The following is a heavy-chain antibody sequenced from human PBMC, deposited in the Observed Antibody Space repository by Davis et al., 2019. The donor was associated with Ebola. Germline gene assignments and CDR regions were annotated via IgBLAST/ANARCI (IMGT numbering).Heavy chain of an antibody. CDR1: GFSFSSYW. CDR3: ARDIRSTTYYYDSSGFGVGY. V-gene: IGHV3-7*03. J-gene: IGHJ4*02. CDR2: IKQDGSEK. D-gene: IGHD3-22*01. Sequence: GGSLRLSCAASGFSFSSYWMSWVRQAPGKGLEWVASIKQDGSEKYYVDSVKGRFTISRDNSKNTLYLQMNSLRAEDTAVYYCARDIRSTTYYYDSSGFGVGYWGQGTLVTVPS.